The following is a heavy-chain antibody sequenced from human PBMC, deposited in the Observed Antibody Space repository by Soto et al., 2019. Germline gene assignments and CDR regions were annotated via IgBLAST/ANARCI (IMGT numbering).Heavy chain of an antibody. CDR1: GGTFSGYA. V-gene: IGHV1-69*01. CDR2: IVPLLGIT. Sequence: QAQLMQSGAEVKKPGSSVKVSCKASGGTFSGYAISWVRQAPGQGLEWMGGIVPLLGITNYAQKFQGRITIAADESTGTAYMDLRSLRSEDTAVYYCARDPRSITGTTSSEDFQHWSQGTLVSVSS. J-gene: IGHJ1*01. D-gene: IGHD1-20*01. CDR3: ARDPRSITGTTSSEDFQH.